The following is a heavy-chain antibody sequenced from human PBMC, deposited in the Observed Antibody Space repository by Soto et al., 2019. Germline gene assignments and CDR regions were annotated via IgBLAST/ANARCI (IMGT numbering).Heavy chain of an antibody. D-gene: IGHD3-3*01. CDR1: GYTLCNYG. V-gene: IGHV1-18*01. Sequence: QAQLVQSGAEMKKPGASVKVSCKASGYTLCNYGISWVRQAPGQGLEWMGWSSTYNGNTKYAKKFQGRVTMTTDTSTSTAYMELRSLRSDDTAVYYCVRDHHDFSSDYHYYHMYVWGKGTTVTVSS. CDR2: SSTYNGNT. CDR3: VRDHHDFSSDYHYYHMYV. J-gene: IGHJ6*03.